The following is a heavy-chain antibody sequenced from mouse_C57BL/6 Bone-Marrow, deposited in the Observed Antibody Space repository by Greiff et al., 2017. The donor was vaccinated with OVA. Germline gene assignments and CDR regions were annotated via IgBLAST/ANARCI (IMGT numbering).Heavy chain of an antibody. CDR1: GYTFTSYW. Sequence: QVQLQQPGAALVKPGASVKLSCKASGYTFTSYWMHWVKQTPGQGLEWIGMIHPNSCSTNYSEKFTSKATLTVAKSSSTAYMQLSSLTSEDSAVYYCARSSDGDRDDGGKGTTLTVSS. V-gene: IGHV1-64*01. CDR3: ARSSDGDRDD. D-gene: IGHD3-3*01. CDR2: IHPNSCST. J-gene: IGHJ2*01.